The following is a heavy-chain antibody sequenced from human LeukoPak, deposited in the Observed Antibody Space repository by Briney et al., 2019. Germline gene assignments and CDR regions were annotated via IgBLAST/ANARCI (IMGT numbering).Heavy chain of an antibody. D-gene: IGHD2-15*01. CDR2: ISAYNGNT. CDR1: GYTFTSYG. V-gene: IGHV1-18*01. Sequence: GASVKVSCKASGYTFTSYGISWVRQAPGQGLEWMGWISAYNGNTNYAQKLQGRVTMTTDTSTSTAYMELRSLRSDDTAVYYCSRDQGFVAYYYMDVWGKGTTVTVSS. CDR3: SRDQGFVAYYYMDV. J-gene: IGHJ6*03.